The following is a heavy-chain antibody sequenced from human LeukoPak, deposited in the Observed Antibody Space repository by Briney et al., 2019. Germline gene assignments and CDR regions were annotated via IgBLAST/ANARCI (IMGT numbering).Heavy chain of an antibody. CDR2: IFYSGST. D-gene: IGHD6-13*01. CDR1: GGSISTSNYS. Sequence: SETLSLTCTVSGGSISTSNYSWGWIRQPPGKGLEWIGNIFYSGSTYYNPSLKSRVTISVDTSKNQFSLKLSSVTAADTAVYYCARDLAAAVGYWGQGTLVTVSS. CDR3: ARDLAAAVGY. J-gene: IGHJ4*02. V-gene: IGHV4-39*07.